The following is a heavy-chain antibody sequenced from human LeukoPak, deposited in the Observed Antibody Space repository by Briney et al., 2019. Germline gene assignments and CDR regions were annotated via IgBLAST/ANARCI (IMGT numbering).Heavy chain of an antibody. CDR2: IYSGGTT. V-gene: IGHV3-53*01. D-gene: IGHD6-19*01. Sequence: QPGGSLRLSCAASGFTFSSYSMNWVRQAPGKGLEWVSIIYSGGTTYYADSVKGRFTISRDSSKNTLSLQMNSLRAEDTAMYYCARAVAGYYFDYWGQGTLVTVSS. CDR3: ARAVAGYYFDY. CDR1: GFTFSSYS. J-gene: IGHJ4*02.